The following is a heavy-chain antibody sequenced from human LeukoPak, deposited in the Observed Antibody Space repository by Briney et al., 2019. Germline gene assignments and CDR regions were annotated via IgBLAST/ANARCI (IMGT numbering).Heavy chain of an antibody. D-gene: IGHD3-22*01. J-gene: IGHJ3*02. V-gene: IGHV4-59*01. CDR1: GGSISSYY. Sequence: SETLSLTCTVSGGSISSYYWSWIRQRPGKGLEWIGYIYYSGSTNYNPSLKSRVTISVDTSKNQFSLKLSSVTAADTAVYYCARDFDDSAFDIWGQGTMVTVSS. CDR3: ARDFDDSAFDI. CDR2: IYYSGST.